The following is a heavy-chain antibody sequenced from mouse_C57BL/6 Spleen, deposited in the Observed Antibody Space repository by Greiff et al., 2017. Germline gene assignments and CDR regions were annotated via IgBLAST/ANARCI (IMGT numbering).Heavy chain of an antibody. J-gene: IGHJ3*01. CDR1: GFTFSSYA. D-gene: IGHD4-1*01. CDR3: ARDRGGTDWFAY. V-gene: IGHV5-4*01. CDR2: ISDGGSYT. Sequence: EVQLVESGGGLVKPGGSLKLSCAASGFTFSSYAMSWVRQTPEKRLEWVATISDGGSYTYYPDNVTGRFTISSDNAKNNLYLQMSHLKSEDTAMYYCARDRGGTDWFAYWGQGTLVTVSA.